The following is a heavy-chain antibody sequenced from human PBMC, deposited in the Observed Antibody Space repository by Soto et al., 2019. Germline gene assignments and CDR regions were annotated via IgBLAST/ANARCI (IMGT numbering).Heavy chain of an antibody. V-gene: IGHV2-5*02. CDR1: GFSLSTSGVG. J-gene: IGHJ5*02. Sequence: ESGATLVNPTQTLPLTCPFSGFSLSTSGVGVGWIRQPPGKALEWLALIYWDDDKRYSPSLKSRHTITKDTSKNQVVLTMTNMDPVDTATYYRAQYCSSTSCYCFDPWGQGTLVTVSS. CDR2: IYWDDDK. CDR3: AQYCSSTSCYCFDP. D-gene: IGHD2-2*01.